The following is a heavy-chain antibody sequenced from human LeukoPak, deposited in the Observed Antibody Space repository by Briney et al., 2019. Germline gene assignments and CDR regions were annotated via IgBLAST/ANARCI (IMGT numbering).Heavy chain of an antibody. CDR1: GESLSGNY. Sequence: PSETLSLTCAVYGESLSGNYWSWIRQPPGKGLEWIGEINDSGSTNYNPSLKSRVTMSVDTSNNQFSLKLSSVTAVDTAVYYCARQKTGEDPDLGYCSGDGCYSFHYWGRGTLVTVSS. J-gene: IGHJ4*02. D-gene: IGHD2-15*01. CDR3: ARQKTGEDPDLGYCSGDGCYSFHY. CDR2: INDSGST. V-gene: IGHV4-34*01.